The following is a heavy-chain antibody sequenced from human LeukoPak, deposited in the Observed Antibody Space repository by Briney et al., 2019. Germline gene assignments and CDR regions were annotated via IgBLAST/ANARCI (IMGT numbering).Heavy chain of an antibody. CDR1: GFTFDDYG. Sequence: GGSLRLSCAASGFTFDDYGMSWVRQAPGKGLEWVSGINWNGGSTGYADSVKGRFTISRDNAKNSLYLQMNSLRAEDSAVYYCARSNVDIVTSHEHAFDIWGQGTMVTVSS. CDR3: ARSNVDIVTSHEHAFDI. V-gene: IGHV3-20*04. D-gene: IGHD5-12*01. J-gene: IGHJ3*02. CDR2: INWNGGST.